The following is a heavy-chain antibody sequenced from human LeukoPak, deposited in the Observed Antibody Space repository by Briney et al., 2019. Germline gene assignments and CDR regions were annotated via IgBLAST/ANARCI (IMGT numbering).Heavy chain of an antibody. V-gene: IGHV4-59*01. CDR1: GGSISSYY. CDR3: ARGGQLLWVDY. CDR2: IHYSGST. Sequence: SETLSLTCTVSGGSISSYYWSWVRQPPGKGVEWIGYIHYSGSTKYNPSLKSRVTISVDTSKNQFSLKLSSVTAADTAVYYCARGGQLLWVDYWGQGTLVTVSS. D-gene: IGHD2-2*01. J-gene: IGHJ4*02.